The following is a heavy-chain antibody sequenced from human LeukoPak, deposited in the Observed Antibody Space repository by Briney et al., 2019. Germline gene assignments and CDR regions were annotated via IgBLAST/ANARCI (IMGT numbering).Heavy chain of an antibody. CDR1: GFTFSDYY. Sequence: GGSLRLPCAASGFTFSDYYMSWIRQAPGKGLEWVSYISSSSSYTNYADSVKGRFTISRDNAKNSLYLQMNSLRAEDTAVYYCARDLSSGVPGYWGQGTLVTVSS. CDR2: ISSSSSYT. D-gene: IGHD6-19*01. V-gene: IGHV3-11*06. CDR3: ARDLSSGVPGY. J-gene: IGHJ4*02.